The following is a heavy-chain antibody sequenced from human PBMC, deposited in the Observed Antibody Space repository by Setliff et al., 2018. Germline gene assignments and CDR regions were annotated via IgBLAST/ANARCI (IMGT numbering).Heavy chain of an antibody. J-gene: IGHJ4*02. CDR1: SYTFSSYG. CDR3: VRSSAPQVVLAADFDF. Sequence: ASVKVSCKASSYTFSSYGISWVRQAPGQGLEWMGWISAYNGDTNYAQNLQGRVTMTTDTSTSTAYMELRSLRSDDTAVYYCVRSSAPQVVLAADFDFWGQGTPVTVSS. V-gene: IGHV1-18*01. CDR2: ISAYNGDT. D-gene: IGHD6-19*01.